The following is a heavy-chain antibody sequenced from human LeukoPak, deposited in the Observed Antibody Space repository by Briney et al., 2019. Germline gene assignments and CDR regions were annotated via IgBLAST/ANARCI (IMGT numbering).Heavy chain of an antibody. J-gene: IGHJ4*02. CDR1: GFTLSSYA. V-gene: IGHV3-23*01. Sequence: PGGSLRLSCAASGFTLSSYAMSWVRQAPGKGLEWVSAISGSGGSTYYADSVKGRFTISRDNSKDTLYLQMNSLRAEDTAVYYCAKVKRGESSFDYWGQGTLVTVSS. D-gene: IGHD3-16*01. CDR2: ISGSGGST. CDR3: AKVKRGESSFDY.